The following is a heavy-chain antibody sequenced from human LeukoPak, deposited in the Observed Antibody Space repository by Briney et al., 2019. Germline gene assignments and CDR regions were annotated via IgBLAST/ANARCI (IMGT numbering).Heavy chain of an antibody. Sequence: ASVKVSCKASGYTFTSYGISWVRQAPGQGLEWMGWISPNSGGTDYAQKFQGRVTMTRDTSISTTYVELSSLTSDDTAVYYCAIQPWGSGNNWYFDLWGRGTLVTVSS. CDR2: ISPNSGGT. V-gene: IGHV1-2*02. D-gene: IGHD7-27*01. J-gene: IGHJ2*01. CDR1: GYTFTSYG. CDR3: AIQPWGSGNNWYFDL.